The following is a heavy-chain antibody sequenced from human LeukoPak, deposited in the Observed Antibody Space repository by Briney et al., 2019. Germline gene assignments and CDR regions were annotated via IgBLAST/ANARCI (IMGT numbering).Heavy chain of an antibody. CDR2: INHSGST. CDR1: GGSFSGYY. Sequence: SETLSLTCAVYGGSFSGYYWSWIRQPPGMGLEWIGEINHSGSTNYNPSLKSRVTISVDTSKNQFSLKLSSVTAADTAVYYCRLDSSGGRDYWGQGTLVTVSS. CDR3: RLDSSGGRDY. J-gene: IGHJ4*02. D-gene: IGHD6-19*01. V-gene: IGHV4-34*01.